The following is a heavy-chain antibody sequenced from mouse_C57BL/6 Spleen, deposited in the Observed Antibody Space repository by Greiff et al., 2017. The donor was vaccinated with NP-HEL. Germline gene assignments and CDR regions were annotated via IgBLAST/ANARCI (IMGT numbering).Heavy chain of an antibody. CDR3: ARTTYYGNCHFDY. J-gene: IGHJ2*01. Sequence: VKLMESGPELVKPGASVKISCKASGYAFSSSWMNWVKQRPGKGLEWIGRIYPGDGDTNYNGKFKGKATLTADKSSSTAYMQLSSLTSEDSAVYFCARTTYYGNCHFDYWGQGTTLTVSS. CDR1: GYAFSSSW. CDR2: IYPGDGDT. V-gene: IGHV1-82*01. D-gene: IGHD2-1*01.